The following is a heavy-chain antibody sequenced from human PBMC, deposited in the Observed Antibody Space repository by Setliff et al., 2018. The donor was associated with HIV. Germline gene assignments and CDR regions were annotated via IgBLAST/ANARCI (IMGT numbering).Heavy chain of an antibody. CDR2: INPHSGGT. Sequence: ASVKVSCKTFGYRFTDFYVNWVRQAPGQGLEWMGRINPHSGGTNYAQKFQGRVTMTRDTSISTAYMELSRLRSDDTAVYYCAREGELHYYDSSGYPPFDYWGQGTLVTVSS. D-gene: IGHD3-22*01. CDR3: AREGELHYYDSSGYPPFDY. J-gene: IGHJ4*02. CDR1: GYRFTDFY. V-gene: IGHV1-2*06.